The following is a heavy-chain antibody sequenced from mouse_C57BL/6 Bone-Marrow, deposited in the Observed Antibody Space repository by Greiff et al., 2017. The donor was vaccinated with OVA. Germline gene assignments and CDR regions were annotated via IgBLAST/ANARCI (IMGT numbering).Heavy chain of an antibody. Sequence: EVKLVESGGGLVKPGGSLKLSCAASGFTFSSYALSWVRQTPEKRLEWVATISDGGSYTYYPDNVKGRFTISRNNAKNNLYLQMSHLKSEDTSMYYCAREGAYYSNYRYAMDYLGQGTTVTVSS. J-gene: IGHJ4*01. CDR2: ISDGGSYT. CDR3: AREGAYYSNYRYAMDY. V-gene: IGHV5-4*01. CDR1: GFTFSSYA. D-gene: IGHD2-5*01.